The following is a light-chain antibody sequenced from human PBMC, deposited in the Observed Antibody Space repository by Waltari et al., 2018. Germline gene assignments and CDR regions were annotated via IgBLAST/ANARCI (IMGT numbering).Light chain of an antibody. V-gene: IGKV3-11*01. Sequence: DIVLTQSPATMSLSPGERATLSCRASQSVSRFVAWYRQKPGQAPSLLIYDASTRATGIPARFSGSGSGTDFTLTISSLEPEDFAVYYCQQRTNWPQLTFGGGTKVEIK. CDR3: QQRTNWPQLT. CDR1: QSVSRF. J-gene: IGKJ4*01. CDR2: DAS.